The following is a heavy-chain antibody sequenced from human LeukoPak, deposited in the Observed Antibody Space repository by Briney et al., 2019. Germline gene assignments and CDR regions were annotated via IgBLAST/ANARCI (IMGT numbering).Heavy chain of an antibody. V-gene: IGHV4-61*01. D-gene: IGHD2-15*01. Sequence: PSETLSLTCTVPGGSVSSGSYYWSWIRQPPGKGLEWIGYIYYSGSTNYNPSLKSRVTISVDTPKNQFSLKLSSVTAADTAVYYCARDVGPDWGQGTLVTVSS. CDR2: IYYSGST. J-gene: IGHJ4*02. CDR1: GGSVSSGSYY. CDR3: ARDVGPD.